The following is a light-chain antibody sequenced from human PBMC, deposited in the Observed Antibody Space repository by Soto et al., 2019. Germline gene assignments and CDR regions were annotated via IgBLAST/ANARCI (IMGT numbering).Light chain of an antibody. CDR3: QQYNTCWT. J-gene: IGKJ1*01. V-gene: IGKV1-5*03. CDR1: QSISSW. CDR2: KAS. Sequence: DIQMTQSPSTLSASVGYRFTITCRASQSISSWLAWYQQKPWKAPKLLIYKASSLESGVPSSFSGSGSGTEITLTLSSLQPDDFATYYCQQYNTCWTFGQGTKVDIK.